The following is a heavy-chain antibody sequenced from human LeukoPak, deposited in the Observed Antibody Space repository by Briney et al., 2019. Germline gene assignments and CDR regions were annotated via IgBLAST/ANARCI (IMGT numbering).Heavy chain of an antibody. CDR3: ARGSSKGYYFDY. Sequence: PGGSLRLSCAASGFTFSSYAMHWARQAPGKGLEWVAVISYDGSNKYYADSVKGRFTISRDNSKNTLYLQMNSLRAEDTAVYYCARGSSKGYYFDYWGQGTLVTVSS. CDR1: GFTFSSYA. CDR2: ISYDGSNK. J-gene: IGHJ4*02. V-gene: IGHV3-30-3*01. D-gene: IGHD4-11*01.